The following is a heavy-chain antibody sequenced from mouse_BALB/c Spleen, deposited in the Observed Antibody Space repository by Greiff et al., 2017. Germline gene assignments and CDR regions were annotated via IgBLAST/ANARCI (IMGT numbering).Heavy chain of an antibody. CDR2: IWGDGST. D-gene: IGHD4-1*01. CDR3: ARRGNWGYYFDY. J-gene: IGHJ2*01. CDR1: GFSLTGYG. V-gene: IGHV2-6-7*01. Sequence: VKVEESGPGLVAPSQSLSITCTVSGFSLTGYGVNWVRQPPGKGLEWLGMIWGDGSTDYNSALKSRLSISKDNSKSQVFLKMNSLQTDDTARYYCARRGNWGYYFDYWGQGTTLTVSS.